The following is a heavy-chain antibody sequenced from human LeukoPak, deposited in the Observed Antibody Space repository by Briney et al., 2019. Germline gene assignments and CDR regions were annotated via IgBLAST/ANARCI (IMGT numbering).Heavy chain of an antibody. D-gene: IGHD3-22*01. J-gene: IGHJ4*02. CDR2: ISSSSSNI. CDR3: ARDRSGYYLFDY. V-gene: IGHV3-48*02. CDR1: GLTFSTYS. Sequence: RASLRLSCAASGLTFSTYSMNWVRQAPGKGLEWVSYISSSSSNIYYADSVKGRFTISRDNAKNSLYLQMNSLRDEDTAVYYCARDRSGYYLFDYWGQGALV.